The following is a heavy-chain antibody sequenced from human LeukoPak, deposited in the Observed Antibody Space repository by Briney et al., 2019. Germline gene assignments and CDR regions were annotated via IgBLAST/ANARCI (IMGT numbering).Heavy chain of an antibody. CDR3: ARDLGYYYGLDI. J-gene: IGHJ6*02. Sequence: SETLSLTCDVSGGSRINAGWWSWVRQPPGKGLEWIGEIFHSGNTKYNPSLESRVTISVDKSNHQFTLEMKSVTAADMAIYYCARDLGYYYGLDIWSRGTTVTVSS. CDR1: GGSRINAGW. D-gene: IGHD3-16*01. V-gene: IGHV4-4*02. CDR2: IFHSGNT.